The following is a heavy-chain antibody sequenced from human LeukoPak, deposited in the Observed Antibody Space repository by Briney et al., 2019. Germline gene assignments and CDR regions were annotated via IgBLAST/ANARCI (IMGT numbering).Heavy chain of an antibody. J-gene: IGHJ4*02. CDR1: GYTFTGYY. CDR3: ATDAVTTRYYFDY. V-gene: IGHV1-2*02. Sequence: ASVKVSCKASGYTFTGYYMHWVRQAPGQRLEWMGWINPNSGGTNYAQKFQGRVTMTRDTSISTAYMELSRLRSDDTAVYYCATDAVTTRYYFDYWGQGTLVTVSS. CDR2: INPNSGGT. D-gene: IGHD4-17*01.